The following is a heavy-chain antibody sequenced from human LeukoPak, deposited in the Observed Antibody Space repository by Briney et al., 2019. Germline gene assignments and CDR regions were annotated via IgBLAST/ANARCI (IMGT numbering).Heavy chain of an antibody. V-gene: IGHV3-66*01. CDR1: GFTVTSNH. CDR3: ARASSSYYFDY. J-gene: IGHJ4*02. Sequence: PGGSLRLSCAASGFTVTSNHMNWVRQAPRKGLQWVSIIYTGGTTHYADSLKDRFTISRADSINTLYLQMTSLSAEDTAVYYCARASSSYYFDYWGQGTLVTVSS. D-gene: IGHD6-6*01. CDR2: IYTGGTT.